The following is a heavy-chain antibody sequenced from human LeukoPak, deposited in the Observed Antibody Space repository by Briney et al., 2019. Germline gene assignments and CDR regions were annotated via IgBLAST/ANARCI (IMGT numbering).Heavy chain of an antibody. CDR1: GYTFTGYY. Sequence: ASVKVSCKASGYTFTGYYMHWVRQAPGQGLEWMGWINPNSGGTNYAQKFQGRVTMTRDTSISTAYMELSRLRSDDTAVYYCAREVMAVAGNWFDPWGQGTLVTVSS. CDR3: AREVMAVAGNWFDP. D-gene: IGHD6-19*01. V-gene: IGHV1-2*02. CDR2: INPNSGGT. J-gene: IGHJ5*02.